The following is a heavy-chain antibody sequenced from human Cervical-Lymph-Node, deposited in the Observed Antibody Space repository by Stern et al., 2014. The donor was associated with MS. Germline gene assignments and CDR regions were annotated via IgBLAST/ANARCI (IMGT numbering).Heavy chain of an antibody. V-gene: IGHV4-31*03. D-gene: IGHD2-21*02. J-gene: IGHJ4*02. Sequence: QVQLQESGPGLVKPSQTLSLTCTVSGGSISSGGYYWSWIRQHPGKGLEWIGYIYYSGSTYYNPSLKSRVTISVDTSKNQFSLKLSSVTAADTAVYYCARTWRAYCGGDCYQVYFDYWGQGTLVTVSS. CDR1: GGSISSGGYY. CDR2: IYYSGST. CDR3: ARTWRAYCGGDCYQVYFDY.